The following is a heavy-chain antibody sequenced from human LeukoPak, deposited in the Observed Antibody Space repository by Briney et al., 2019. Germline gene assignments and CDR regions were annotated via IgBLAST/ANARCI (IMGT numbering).Heavy chain of an antibody. CDR3: ARWNYGDYWFDP. CDR2: IYYSGST. CDR1: GGSISSSSYY. V-gene: IGHV4-39*07. Sequence: SETLSLTCTVSGGSISSSSYYWGWIRQPPGKGLEWIGSIYYSGSTYYNPSLKSRVTISVDTSKNQFSLKLSSVTAADTAVYYCARWNYGDYWFDPWGQGTLVTVSS. D-gene: IGHD4-17*01. J-gene: IGHJ5*02.